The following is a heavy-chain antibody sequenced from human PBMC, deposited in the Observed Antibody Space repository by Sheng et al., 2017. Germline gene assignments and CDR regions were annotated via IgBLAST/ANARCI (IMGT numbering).Heavy chain of an antibody. CDR1: GGSISNSLYY. CDR2: IYYGGTT. V-gene: IGHV4-39*07. J-gene: IGHJ3*02. CDR3: ASPLDGSASAFDI. Sequence: QLQLQESGPGLVKPSETLSLSCTVSGGSISNSLYYWAWIRQPPGKGLEWIGSIYYGGTTYYNPSLKSRVTISFDTSKNQFSLNLSSMTAADTAVYYCASPLDGSASAFDIWGQGQWSPSLQ. D-gene: IGHD6-25*01.